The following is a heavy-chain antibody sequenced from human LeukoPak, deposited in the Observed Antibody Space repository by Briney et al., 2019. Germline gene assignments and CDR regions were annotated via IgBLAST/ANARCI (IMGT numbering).Heavy chain of an antibody. J-gene: IGHJ2*01. V-gene: IGHV1-18*01. CDR2: ISTYNGNT. Sequence: ASVKVSCKASGYTFTTYGITWVRQAPGQGLEWMGWISTYNGNTDYTRKLQGRVTMTTDTSTSTAYMELRSLRSDDTALYYCARTYGDYDGSYWYFDLWGRGTLVTVSS. CDR1: GYTFTTYG. CDR3: ARTYGDYDGSYWYFDL. D-gene: IGHD4-17*01.